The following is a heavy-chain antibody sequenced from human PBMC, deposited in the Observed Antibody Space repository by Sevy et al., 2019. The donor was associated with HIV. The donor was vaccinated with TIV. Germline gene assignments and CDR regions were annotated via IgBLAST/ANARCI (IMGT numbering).Heavy chain of an antibody. CDR1: GYTFTNYR. D-gene: IGHD2-15*01. V-gene: IGHV1-18*01. CDR3: ARDSCSGGSCYQSGVY. Sequence: ASVKVSCKAYGYTFTNYRINWVRQAPGQGLEWMGWISPYNGGTNYAQKFQGRVSMTTDTSTTTGYMELRSLRSDDTTVYYCARDSCSGGSCYQSGVYWGQGTLVTVSS. CDR2: ISPYNGGT. J-gene: IGHJ4*02.